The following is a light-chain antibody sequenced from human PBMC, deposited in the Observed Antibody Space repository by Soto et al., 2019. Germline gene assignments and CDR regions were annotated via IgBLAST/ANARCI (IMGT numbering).Light chain of an antibody. V-gene: IGKV3-11*01. J-gene: IGKJ5*01. Sequence: EIVLTQSPATLSLSPGERATLSCRASQSVSSYLAWYQQKPGQAPRLLIYDASNRATGISARFSGSGSGTDFTLTISSLEPEDFAVYYCQQRSKWPPEVTVGQWTRLEIK. CDR3: QQRSKWPPEVT. CDR1: QSVSSY. CDR2: DAS.